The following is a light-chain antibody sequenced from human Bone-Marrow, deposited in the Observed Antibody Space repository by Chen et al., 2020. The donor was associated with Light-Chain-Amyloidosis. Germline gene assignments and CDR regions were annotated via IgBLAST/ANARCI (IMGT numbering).Light chain of an antibody. Sequence: QSALTQPRSVSGSPGQSGTLSCTGTSSDVGGYNYVSWYQQHPGKAPKLMIYDVSKRPSGVPDRFSGSKSGNTASLTISGLQAEDEADYYCCSYAGSYTFDVFGGGTKLTVL. CDR3: CSYAGSYTFDV. CDR2: DVS. V-gene: IGLV2-11*01. CDR1: SSDVGGYNY. J-gene: IGLJ2*01.